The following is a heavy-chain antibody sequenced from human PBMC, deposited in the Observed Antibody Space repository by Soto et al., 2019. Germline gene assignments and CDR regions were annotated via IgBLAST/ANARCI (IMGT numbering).Heavy chain of an antibody. CDR1: GFTFSSYA. V-gene: IGHV3-23*01. CDR2: ISGSGGST. D-gene: IGHD6-19*01. Sequence: GGSLRLSCAASGFTFSSYAMSWVRQAPGKGLEWVSAISGSGGSTYYADSVKGRFTISRDNSKNTLYLQMNSLRAEDTAVYYCAARIAVAGTSSHGFDYWGQGTLVTVSS. CDR3: AARIAVAGTSSHGFDY. J-gene: IGHJ4*02.